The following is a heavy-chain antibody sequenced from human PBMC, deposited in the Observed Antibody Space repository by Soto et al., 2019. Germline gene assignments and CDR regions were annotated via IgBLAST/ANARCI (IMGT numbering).Heavy chain of an antibody. CDR2: ITTDKGKT. CDR3: ARDPGDYSGHGRDSYFDY. CDR1: GYTFTSFG. V-gene: IGHV1-18*01. D-gene: IGHD5-12*01. Sequence: ASVKVSCKTSGYTFTSFGISWVRQAPGQGLEWMGWITTDKGKTNYAQKFQGRVTMTTDTSTSTAYMELRSLRSDDTAVYYCARDPGDYSGHGRDSYFDYWGQGTLVTVSS. J-gene: IGHJ4*02.